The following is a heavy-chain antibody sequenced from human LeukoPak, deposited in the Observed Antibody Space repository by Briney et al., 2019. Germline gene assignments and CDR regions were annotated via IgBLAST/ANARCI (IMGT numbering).Heavy chain of an antibody. D-gene: IGHD3-10*01. V-gene: IGHV3-21*01. Sequence: PGGSLRLSCAASGFTFSSYSMNWVRQAPGKGLEWVSSISSSSSYIYYADSVKGRFTISRDNAKNPLYLQMNSLRAEDTAVYYCARAPGRVRGVIISPDVWGQGTTVTVSS. CDR1: GFTFSSYS. J-gene: IGHJ6*02. CDR3: ARAPGRVRGVIISPDV. CDR2: ISSSSSYI.